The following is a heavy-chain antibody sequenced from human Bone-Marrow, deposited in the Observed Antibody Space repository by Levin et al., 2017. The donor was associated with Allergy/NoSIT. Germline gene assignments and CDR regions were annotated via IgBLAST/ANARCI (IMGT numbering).Heavy chain of an antibody. Sequence: LSLTCAASGFTFSTYAMYWVRQAPGKGLEWVALISYDGSKKKFADSVKGRFTISRDNSKNTLYLQMNSLRPEDTAVYYCAKAEVAFDYWGQGALVTVSS. J-gene: IGHJ4*02. CDR2: ISYDGSKK. D-gene: IGHD2-15*01. CDR1: GFTFSTYA. V-gene: IGHV3-30*18. CDR3: AKAEVAFDY.